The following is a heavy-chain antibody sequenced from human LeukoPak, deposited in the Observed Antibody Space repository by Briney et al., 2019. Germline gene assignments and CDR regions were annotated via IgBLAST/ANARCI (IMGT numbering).Heavy chain of an antibody. CDR1: GFTYSRYS. CDR3: AREDSGNYPLDY. V-gene: IGHV3-48*02. Sequence: SGGSLRLSCTASGFTYSRYSMNWVRQAPGMGLEWVSYISSSSNTIYYADSVKGRFTISRDNAENSLYLQMNSLRDEDTAIYYCAREDSGNYPLDYWGQGTLVIVSS. D-gene: IGHD1-26*01. J-gene: IGHJ4*02. CDR2: ISSSSNTI.